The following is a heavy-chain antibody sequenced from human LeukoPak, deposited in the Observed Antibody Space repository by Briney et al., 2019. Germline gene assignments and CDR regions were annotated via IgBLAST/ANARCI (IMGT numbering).Heavy chain of an antibody. J-gene: IGHJ5*02. V-gene: IGHV1-2*02. CDR3: ARVPDSGAYFWFDP. CDR2: INPNSGGT. Sequence: ASVKVSCTASGYTFTGYSIHWVRQAPGQGLEWMGWINPNSGGTDYAQKFQGRVTMTRDTSISTAYMDLSRLTSDDTAVYYRARVPDSGAYFWFDPWGQGTLVTVSS. CDR1: GYTFTGYS. D-gene: IGHD3-22*01.